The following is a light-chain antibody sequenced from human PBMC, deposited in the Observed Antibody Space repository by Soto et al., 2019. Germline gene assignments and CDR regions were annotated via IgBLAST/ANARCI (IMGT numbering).Light chain of an antibody. CDR1: QGIRND. CDR3: LQDYNYPWT. CDR2: AAS. Sequence: AIQMTHSPSSLSASVGDRVTITCRASQGIRNDLGWYQQKPGKAPKLLIYAASSLQSGVPSWFSGSGSGTDFTLTISSLQPEDFATYYCLQDYNYPWTFGQGTKVDIK. J-gene: IGKJ1*01. V-gene: IGKV1-6*01.